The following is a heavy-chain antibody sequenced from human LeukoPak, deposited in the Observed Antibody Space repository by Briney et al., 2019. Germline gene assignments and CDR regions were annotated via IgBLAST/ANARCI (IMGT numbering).Heavy chain of an antibody. CDR1: GGSISSSSYY. CDR2: IYYSGST. V-gene: IGHV4-39*01. CDR3: ARVAVAHDAFDI. Sequence: PSETLSLTCTVSGGSISSSSYYWGWIRQPPGKGLEWIGSIYYSGSTYYNPSLKSRVTISVDTSKNQFSLKLSSVTAADTAVYYCARVAVAHDAFDIWGQGTMVTVSS. D-gene: IGHD5-12*01. J-gene: IGHJ3*02.